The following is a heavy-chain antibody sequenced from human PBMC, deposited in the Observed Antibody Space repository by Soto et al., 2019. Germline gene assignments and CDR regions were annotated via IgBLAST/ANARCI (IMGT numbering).Heavy chain of an antibody. Sequence: QVQLQQWGAGLLKPSETLSLTCAVYGGSFSGYYWSWIRQPPGKGLEWIGEINHSGSTNYKPSLKSRVTISVDTSKNQFSLKLSSVTAADTAVYYCARGGRIQLWSFDYWGQGTLVTVSS. V-gene: IGHV4-34*01. D-gene: IGHD5-18*01. CDR3: ARGGRIQLWSFDY. CDR1: GGSFSGYY. J-gene: IGHJ4*02. CDR2: INHSGST.